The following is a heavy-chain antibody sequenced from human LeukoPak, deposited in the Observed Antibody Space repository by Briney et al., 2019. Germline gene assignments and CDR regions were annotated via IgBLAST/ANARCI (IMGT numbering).Heavy chain of an antibody. CDR3: ARRAGGYSHPYDY. J-gene: IGHJ4*02. CDR1: GFTFSSYS. V-gene: IGHV3-48*04. Sequence: GGSLRLSCAASGFTFSSYSMNWVRQAPGKGLEWVSYISSSGSTIYYADSVKGRFTISRDNAKNSLYLQMDSLRAEDTAVYYCARRAGGYSHPYDYWGQGILVTVSS. D-gene: IGHD4-23*01. CDR2: ISSSGSTI.